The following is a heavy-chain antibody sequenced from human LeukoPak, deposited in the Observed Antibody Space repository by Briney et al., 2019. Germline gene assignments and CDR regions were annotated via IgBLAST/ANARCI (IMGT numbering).Heavy chain of an antibody. J-gene: IGHJ4*02. CDR2: ISSSSSYI. V-gene: IGHV3-21*01. D-gene: IGHD6-13*01. Sequence: GGSLRLSCAASGFTFSTYTMNWVRQAPGKGLEWVSSISSSSSYIYYADSVKGRFTISRDNAKNSLYLQMSSLRAEDTAVYYCAREGDYSSSQRIDYWGQGTLVTVSS. CDR3: AREGDYSSSQRIDY. CDR1: GFTFSTYT.